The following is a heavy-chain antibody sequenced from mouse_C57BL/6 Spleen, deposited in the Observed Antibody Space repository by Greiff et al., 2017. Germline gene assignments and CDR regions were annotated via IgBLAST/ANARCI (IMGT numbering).Heavy chain of an antibody. J-gene: IGHJ2*01. CDR1: GYTFTSYW. CDR3: ERVRLRGYDFDY. CDR2: INPSNGGT. V-gene: IGHV1-53*01. Sequence: QVQLQQPGTELVKPGASVKLSCKASGYTFTSYWMHWVKQRPGQGLEWIGNINPSNGGTNYNDKFKSKATLTVDKSSSTAYMQLSSLTSEDSAVYDCERVRLRGYDFDYWGQGTTLTVSS. D-gene: IGHD2-14*01.